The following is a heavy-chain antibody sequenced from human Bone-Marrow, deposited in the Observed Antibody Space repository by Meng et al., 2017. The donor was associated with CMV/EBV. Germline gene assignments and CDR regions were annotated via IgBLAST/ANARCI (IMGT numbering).Heavy chain of an antibody. CDR3: ARVNRWELNDGNWFDP. Sequence: SVKVSCKASGGTFSSYTISWVRQAPGQGLEWMGRIIPILGIANYAQKFQGRVTITADKSTSTAYMELSSLRSEDTAVYYCARVNRWELNDGNWFDPWGQGTLVTASS. V-gene: IGHV1-69*02. D-gene: IGHD1-26*01. CDR2: IIPILGIA. CDR1: GGTFSSYT. J-gene: IGHJ5*02.